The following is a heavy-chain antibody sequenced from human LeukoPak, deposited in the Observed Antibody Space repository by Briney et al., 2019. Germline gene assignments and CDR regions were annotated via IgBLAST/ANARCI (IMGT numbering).Heavy chain of an antibody. CDR3: ARNGATALSDY. D-gene: IGHD5-18*01. Sequence: ASVKVSRKASGGTFSSYAISWVRQAPGQGLEWMGRIIPILGIANYAQKFQGRVTITADKSTSTAYMELSSLRSEDTAVYYCARNGATALSDYWGQGTLVTVSS. CDR2: IIPILGIA. CDR1: GGTFSSYA. J-gene: IGHJ4*02. V-gene: IGHV1-69*04.